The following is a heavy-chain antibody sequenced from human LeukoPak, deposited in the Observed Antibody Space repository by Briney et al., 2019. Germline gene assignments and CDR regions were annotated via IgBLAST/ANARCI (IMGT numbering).Heavy chain of an antibody. V-gene: IGHV1-18*01. J-gene: IGHJ4*02. CDR1: DYTFSSDG. CDR2: INTHNGNK. Sequence: ASVKVSCKISDYTFSSDGFTWVRQAPGKGLEWMGWINTHNGNKNYAQKFQGRVTMTTDTSTNTAYMDLRSLTSDDTATYYCANRGQQLYDYWGQGTLVTVSS. CDR3: ANRGQQLYDY. D-gene: IGHD6-13*01.